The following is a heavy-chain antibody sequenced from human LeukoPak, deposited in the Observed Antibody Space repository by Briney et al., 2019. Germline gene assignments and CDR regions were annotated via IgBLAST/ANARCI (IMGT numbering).Heavy chain of an antibody. J-gene: IGHJ5*02. D-gene: IGHD2-2*01. CDR1: GFTFSSYA. CDR2: ISGSGGST. CDR3: AKGYCSSTGCYSRFDP. V-gene: IGHV3-23*01. Sequence: GGSLRLSCAASGFTFSSYAMSWVRQAPGKGLEWVSAISGSGGSTYYADSVKGRFTISRDNSKNTLYLQMNSLRAEDTAVYYCAKGYCSSTGCYSRFDPWGQGTLVTVYS.